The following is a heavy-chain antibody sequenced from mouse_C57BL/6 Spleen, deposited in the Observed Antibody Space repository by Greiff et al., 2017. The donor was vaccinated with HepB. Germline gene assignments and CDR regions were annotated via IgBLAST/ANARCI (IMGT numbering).Heavy chain of an antibody. CDR1: GYTFTSYG. CDR3: GRGVYSNCEIDY. J-gene: IGHJ4*01. D-gene: IGHD2-5*01. CDR2: IYPRSGNT. Sequence: QVHVKQSGAELARPGASVKLSCKASGYTFTSYGISWVKQSTGQGLEWIGEIYPRSGNTYYNEKIKGKATLTADKSSSTAYMELRSLTSEDSAVYYCGRGVYSNCEIDYWGQGTSVTVSS. V-gene: IGHV1-81*01.